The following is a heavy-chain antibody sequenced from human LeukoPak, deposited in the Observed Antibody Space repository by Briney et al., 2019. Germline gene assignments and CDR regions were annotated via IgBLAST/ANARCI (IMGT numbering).Heavy chain of an antibody. J-gene: IGHJ4*02. Sequence: SETLSLTCTVSGGSISSGDYYWSWIRQPPGKGLEWIGYIYYSGSTNYNPSLKSRVTISVDKSKNQFSLKLSSVTAADTAVYYCASQSEYSSSPSFDYWGQGTLVTVSS. CDR3: ASQSEYSSSPSFDY. CDR2: IYYSGST. CDR1: GGSISSGDYY. D-gene: IGHD6-13*01. V-gene: IGHV4-30-4*01.